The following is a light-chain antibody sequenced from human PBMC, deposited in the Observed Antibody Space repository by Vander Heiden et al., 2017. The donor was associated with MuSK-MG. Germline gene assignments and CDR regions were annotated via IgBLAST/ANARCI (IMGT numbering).Light chain of an antibody. CDR1: SSDLGSYGY. V-gene: IGLV2-11*01. Sequence: QSALTQPRSVSGSPGQSVTISCTGTSSDLGSYGYVSWYQQHPGKAPKLMIYEVYKRPSGVPDRFSGSKSGNTASLTISGLQAEDEADYYCCSYAGTYTLGVFGGGTKLTVL. CDR3: CSYAGTYTLGV. CDR2: EVY. J-gene: IGLJ3*02.